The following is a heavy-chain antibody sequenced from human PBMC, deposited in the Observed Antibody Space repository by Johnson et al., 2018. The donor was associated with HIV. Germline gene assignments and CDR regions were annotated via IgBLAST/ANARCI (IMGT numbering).Heavy chain of an antibody. J-gene: IGHJ3*02. CDR2: SSRSGSTI. CDR1: GFNLSDYY. CDR3: AKDLSGYSYGYGAFDS. Sequence: QMLLVESGGGLVKPGGSLRLSCAASGFNLSDYYMRWIRQTPGKGLEWVSDSSRSGSTIYYADSVKGRFTISRDNSKNTLYLQMNSLRAEDTAVYYCAKDLSGYSYGYGAFDSWGQGTMVTVAS. V-gene: IGHV3-11*04. D-gene: IGHD5-18*01.